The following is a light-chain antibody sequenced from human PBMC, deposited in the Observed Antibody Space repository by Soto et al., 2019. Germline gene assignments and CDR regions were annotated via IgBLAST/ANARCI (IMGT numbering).Light chain of an antibody. CDR1: QDIDSW. J-gene: IGKJ4*01. CDR3: QQGNSFPLT. CDR2: AAI. V-gene: IGKV1-12*01. Sequence: DIQMTQSPSSVSASIGDRVTITCRASQDIDSWLAGFQQKPGEAPRLLIYAAISLHSGVPSRFSGAGSGTDFSLTISSLQPKDFATYFGQQGNSFPLTFGGGTKVEIK.